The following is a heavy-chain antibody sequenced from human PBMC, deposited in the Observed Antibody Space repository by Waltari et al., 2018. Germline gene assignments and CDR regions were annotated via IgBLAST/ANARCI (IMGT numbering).Heavy chain of an antibody. CDR1: GFTFSSYA. D-gene: IGHD3-16*01. V-gene: IGHV3-23*01. CDR3: AKDVRVGDLGDPAAHAFYYGMDV. CDR2: ISGSGGST. J-gene: IGHJ6*02. Sequence: EVQLLESGGGLVQPGGSLRLSCAASGFTFSSYAMSWVRQAPGKGLEWVSAISGSGGSTYYADSVKGRFTISRDNSKNTLYLQMNSLRAEDTAVYYCAKDVRVGDLGDPAAHAFYYGMDVWGQGTTVTVSS.